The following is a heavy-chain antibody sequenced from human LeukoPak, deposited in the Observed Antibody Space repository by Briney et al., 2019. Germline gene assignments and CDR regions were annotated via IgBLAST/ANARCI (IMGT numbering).Heavy chain of an antibody. CDR3: ARGGLTIAEATTSWYLDY. Sequence: GGSLRLSCAASGFTFSTYGVHWVRQAQGKGLEWVALTWYDGSNKNYADSVKGRFTISRDNSKNTLYLQMNSLRGEDTAVYYCARGGLTIAEATTSWYLDYWGQGTLVTVSS. CDR2: TWYDGSNK. V-gene: IGHV3-33*01. CDR1: GFTFSTYG. J-gene: IGHJ4*02. D-gene: IGHD1-26*01.